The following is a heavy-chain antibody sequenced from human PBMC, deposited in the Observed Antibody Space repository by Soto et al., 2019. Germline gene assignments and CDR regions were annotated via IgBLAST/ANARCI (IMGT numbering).Heavy chain of an antibody. J-gene: IGHJ4*02. D-gene: IGHD5-12*01. V-gene: IGHV4-61*01. Sequence: QVQLQESGPGLVKPSETLSLTCTVSGGSVSSGSYYWSWIRQPPGKGLEWIGYIYYSGSTNYNPSLKSRVTRSVDTSKNQFSLKLSSVTAADTAVYYCARGRGYSGYDYEDYFDYWGQGTLVTVSS. CDR1: GGSVSSGSYY. CDR2: IYYSGST. CDR3: ARGRGYSGYDYEDYFDY.